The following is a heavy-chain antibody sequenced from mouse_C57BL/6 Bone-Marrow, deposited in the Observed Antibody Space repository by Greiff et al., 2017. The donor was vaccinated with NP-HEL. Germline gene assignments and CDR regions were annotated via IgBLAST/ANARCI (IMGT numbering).Heavy chain of an antibody. CDR2: INPNNGGT. V-gene: IGHV1-26*01. D-gene: IGHD1-1*01. CDR3: AGYYGSSSYWYFDV. CDR1: GYTFTDYY. J-gene: IGHJ1*03. Sequence: VQLQQSGPELVKPGASVKISCKASGYTFTDYYMNWVKQSHGKSLEWIGDINPNNGGTSYNQKFKGKATLTVDKSSSTAYMELRSLTSEDSAVYYCAGYYGSSSYWYFDVWGTGTTVTVSS.